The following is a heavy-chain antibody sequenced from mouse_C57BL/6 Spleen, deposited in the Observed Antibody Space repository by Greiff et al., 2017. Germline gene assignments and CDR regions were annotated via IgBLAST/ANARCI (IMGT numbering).Heavy chain of an antibody. V-gene: IGHV1-64*01. CDR2: IHPNSGST. Sequence: QVQLQQPGAELVKPGASVKLSCKASGYTFTSYWMHWVKQRPGQGLEWIGMIHPNSGSTNYNEKFKSKATLTVDKSSSTAYMQLSSLTSEDSAVYYCARFGLPRGLLQVGYFDVWGTGTTVTVSS. CDR3: ARFGLPRGLLQVGYFDV. CDR1: GYTFTSYW. J-gene: IGHJ1*03. D-gene: IGHD2-3*01.